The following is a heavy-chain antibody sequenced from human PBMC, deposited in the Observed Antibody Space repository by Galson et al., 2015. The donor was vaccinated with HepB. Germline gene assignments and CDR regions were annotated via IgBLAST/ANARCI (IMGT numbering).Heavy chain of an antibody. J-gene: IGHJ5*02. CDR2: INPSGGST. D-gene: IGHD3-10*01. Sequence: SVKVSCKASGYTFTNYYMHWVRQAPGQGLEWMGIINPSGGSTSYAQKFQGRVTMTRDTSTSTVYMELSSLRSEDTAVYYCARGFGELLSNNWFDPWGQGTLVTVSS. CDR1: GYTFTNYY. V-gene: IGHV1-46*01. CDR3: ARGFGELLSNNWFDP.